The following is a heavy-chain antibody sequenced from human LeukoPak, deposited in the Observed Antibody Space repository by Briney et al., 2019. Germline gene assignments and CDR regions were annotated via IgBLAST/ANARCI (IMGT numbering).Heavy chain of an antibody. D-gene: IGHD1/OR15-1a*01. Sequence: GRSLRLSCAASGFPFSSYAKHWVRQAPGKGLKWVAVISYDGRKKYYADAVKGRFTISRDNAKDTLYLQMNSLRAEDTAVYYCAENSALEYWGQGTLVTVSS. J-gene: IGHJ4*02. CDR3: AENSALEY. CDR1: GFPFSSYA. CDR2: ISYDGRKK. V-gene: IGHV3-30*04.